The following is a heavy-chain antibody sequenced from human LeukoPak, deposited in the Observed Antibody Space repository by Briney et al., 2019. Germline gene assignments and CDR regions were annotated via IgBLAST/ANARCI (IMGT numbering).Heavy chain of an antibody. Sequence: PGGSLRLSCEASGFSFSSYWMSWVRQAPGKGLEWVANLKQDGSEKYYVDSVKGRFTISRDNAKSSLYLQMNSLRAEDTAVCYCARGWVKYDFWGQGTLVTVSS. D-gene: IGHD2-21*01. J-gene: IGHJ4*02. CDR1: GFSFSSYW. CDR2: LKQDGSEK. V-gene: IGHV3-7*01. CDR3: ARGWVKYDF.